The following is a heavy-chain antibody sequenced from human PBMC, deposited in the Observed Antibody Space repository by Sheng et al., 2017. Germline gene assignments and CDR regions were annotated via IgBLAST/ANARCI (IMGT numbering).Heavy chain of an antibody. J-gene: IGHJ4*02. Sequence: QVQLQESGPGLVKPSETLSLTCAVSGYSISSGYYWGWIRQPPGKGLEWIGSIYHSGSTYYNPSLKSRVTISVDTSKNQFSLKLSSVTAADTAVYYCARDLGAGIAAAQTDYWGQGTLVHRLL. CDR3: ARDLGAGIAAAQTDY. V-gene: IGHV4-38-2*02. CDR2: IYHSGST. D-gene: IGHD6-13*01. CDR1: GYSISSGYY.